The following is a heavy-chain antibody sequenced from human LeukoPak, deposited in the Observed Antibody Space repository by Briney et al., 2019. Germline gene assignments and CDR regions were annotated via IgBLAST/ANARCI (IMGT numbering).Heavy chain of an antibody. D-gene: IGHD6-13*01. J-gene: IGHJ5*02. Sequence: SQTLSLTCTVSGGSISSGSYYWSWIRQPAGKGLEWIGRIYTSGSTNYNPSLKSRVTISVDTSKNQFSLKLSSVTAADAAVYYCARAYHSSWYLNWFDPWGQGTLVTVSS. CDR1: GGSISSGSYY. V-gene: IGHV4-61*02. CDR2: IYTSGST. CDR3: ARAYHSSWYLNWFDP.